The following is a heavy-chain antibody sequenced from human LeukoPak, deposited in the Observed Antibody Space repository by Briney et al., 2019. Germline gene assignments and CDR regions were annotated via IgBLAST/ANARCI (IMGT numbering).Heavy chain of an antibody. CDR1: GFTFSSSS. CDR3: ARPAGGYYDSSGYPIDY. D-gene: IGHD3-22*01. Sequence: GGSLRLSCAASGFTFSSSSMNWVRQAPGKGLEWVSSISSGSTYIYYADSVKGRFTISRDNAKNSLYLQMNSLRADETSVYYCARPAGGYYDSSGYPIDYWGQGTLVTVSS. V-gene: IGHV3-21*01. J-gene: IGHJ4*02. CDR2: ISSGSTYI.